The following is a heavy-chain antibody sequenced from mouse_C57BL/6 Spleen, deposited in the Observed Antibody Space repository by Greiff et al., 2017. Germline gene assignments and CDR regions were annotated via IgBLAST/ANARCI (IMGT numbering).Heavy chain of an antibody. CDR3: ARPPITTVVGAMDY. D-gene: IGHD1-1*01. CDR1: GFTFSDYY. V-gene: IGHV5-12*01. Sequence: EVKLQESGGGLVQPGGSLKLSCAASGFTFSDYYMYWVRQTPEKRLEWVAYISNGGGSTYYPDTVKGRFTISRDNAKNTLYLQMSRLKSEDTAMYYCARPPITTVVGAMDYWGQGTSVTVSS. J-gene: IGHJ4*01. CDR2: ISNGGGST.